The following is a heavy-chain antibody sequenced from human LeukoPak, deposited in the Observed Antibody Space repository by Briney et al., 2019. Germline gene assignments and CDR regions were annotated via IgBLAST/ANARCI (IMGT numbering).Heavy chain of an antibody. Sequence: GGSLRLSCAASGFTVRSNYMSWVRQAPGKGLEWVSVIYSAGNTYYADSVKDRFIISKDNFKNTLYLQMNSLRAEDTAVYYCAGDWAHDYGPFDPWGQGTLVTVSS. V-gene: IGHV3-66*01. CDR2: IYSAGNT. CDR1: GFTVRSNY. D-gene: IGHD4-17*01. J-gene: IGHJ5*02. CDR3: AGDWAHDYGPFDP.